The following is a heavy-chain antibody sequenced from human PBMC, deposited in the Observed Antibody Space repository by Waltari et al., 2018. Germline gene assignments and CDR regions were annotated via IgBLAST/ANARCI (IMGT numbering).Heavy chain of an antibody. J-gene: IGHJ4*02. CDR1: GYSISSGYY. V-gene: IGHV4-38-2*01. CDR2: IYHSGST. Sequence: QVQLQESGPGLVKPSETLSLTCAVSGYSISSGYYGGWIRQPPGKGLEWIGSIYHSGSTYYNPSLKSRVTISVDTSKNQFSLKLSSVTAADTAVYYCARSYNGYSSSWTGYWGQGTLVTVSS. D-gene: IGHD6-13*01. CDR3: ARSYNGYSSSWTGY.